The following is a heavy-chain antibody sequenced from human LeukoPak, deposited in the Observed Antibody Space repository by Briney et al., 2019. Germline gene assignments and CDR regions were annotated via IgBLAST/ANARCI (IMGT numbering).Heavy chain of an antibody. D-gene: IGHD2-21*01. Sequence: PGGSLRLSCAASGFTFSSYSMNWVRQAPGKGLEWVSSISSSSSYIYYADSVKGRFTISRDNAKNSLYLQMNSLRAEDTAVYYCARDLDIARSFWFDPWGQGTLVTVSS. J-gene: IGHJ5*02. CDR2: ISSSSSYI. V-gene: IGHV3-21*01. CDR1: GFTFSSYS. CDR3: ARDLDIARSFWFDP.